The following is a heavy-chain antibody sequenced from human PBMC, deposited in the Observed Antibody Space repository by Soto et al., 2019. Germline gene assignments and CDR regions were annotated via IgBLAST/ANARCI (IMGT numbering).Heavy chain of an antibody. D-gene: IGHD3-22*01. Sequence: QVQLQESGPGLVKPSQTLSLTCTVSGGSISSGAYYWSWIRQHPGKGLEWVGYIYYSGSTFYNPSVESRVIISVDTSKNQFSLKLSSVTAADTDVYYCARGYYYESSGYFGYWGQGPLVTVSS. CDR2: IYYSGST. CDR1: GGSISSGAYY. J-gene: IGHJ4*02. V-gene: IGHV4-31*03. CDR3: ARGYYYESSGYFGY.